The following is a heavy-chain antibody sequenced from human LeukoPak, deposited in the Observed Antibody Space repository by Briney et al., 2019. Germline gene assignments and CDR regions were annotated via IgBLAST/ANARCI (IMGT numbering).Heavy chain of an antibody. J-gene: IGHJ4*02. CDR3: ARILLHGGIPYSDY. Sequence: SGPALVKPTQTLTLTCTFSGFSLSTSGMCVSWIRQPPGKALEWLARIDWDDDKYYSTSLKTRLTIFKDTSKNQVVLTMTNMDPVDTATYYCARILLHGGIPYSDYWGQGTPVTVSS. CDR1: GFSLSTSGMC. D-gene: IGHD2-15*01. CDR2: IDWDDDK. V-gene: IGHV2-70*11.